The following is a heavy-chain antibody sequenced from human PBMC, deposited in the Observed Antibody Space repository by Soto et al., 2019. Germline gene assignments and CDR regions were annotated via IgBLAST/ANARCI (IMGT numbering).Heavy chain of an antibody. CDR1: GGTFSSYA. D-gene: IGHD2-21*01. V-gene: IGHV1-69*13. CDR3: AREEVVVGAFDI. J-gene: IGHJ3*02. CDR2: IIPIFGTA. Sequence: ASVKVSCKASGGTFSSYAISWVRQAPGQGLEWMGGIIPIFGTANYAQKFQGRVTITADESTSTAYMELSSLRSEDTAVYYCAREEVVVGAFDIWGQGTMVTVSS.